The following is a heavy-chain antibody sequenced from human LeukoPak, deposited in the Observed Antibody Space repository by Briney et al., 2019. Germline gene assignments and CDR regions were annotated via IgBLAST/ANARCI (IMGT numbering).Heavy chain of an antibody. CDR1: GYTFTSFD. V-gene: IGHV1-2*02. D-gene: IGHD3-22*01. CDR2: INPNNGGT. CDR3: AREGRYYDSSGYYRLDAFDI. Sequence: ASVKVSCKASGYTFTSFDINWVRQATGQGLEWMGWINPNNGGTNYAQKFQGRVTMTRDTSISTAYMELSRLRSDDTAVYYCAREGRYYDSSGYYRLDAFDIWGQGTMVTVSS. J-gene: IGHJ3*02.